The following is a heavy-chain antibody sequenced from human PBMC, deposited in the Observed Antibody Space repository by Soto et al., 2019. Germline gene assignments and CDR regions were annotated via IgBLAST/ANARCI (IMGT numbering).Heavy chain of an antibody. D-gene: IGHD6-13*01. V-gene: IGHV1-69*13. CDR2: IIPIFGTA. Sequence: SVKVSCKASGGTFSSYAISWVRQAPGQGLEWMGGIIPIFGTANYAQKFQGRVTITADESTSTAYMELSSLRSEDTAVYYCARDLGIAEAGTSSFDPWGQGTLVTVSS. J-gene: IGHJ5*02. CDR1: GGTFSSYA. CDR3: ARDLGIAEAGTSSFDP.